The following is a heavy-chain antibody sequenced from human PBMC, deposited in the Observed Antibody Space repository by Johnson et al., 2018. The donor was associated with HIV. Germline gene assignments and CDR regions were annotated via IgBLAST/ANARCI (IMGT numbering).Heavy chain of an antibody. CDR1: GFTFDDFG. V-gene: IGHV3-20*04. CDR3: ARAGGAVRVNGFDM. D-gene: IGHD6-19*01. J-gene: IGHJ3*02. Sequence: QLVESGGGVVRPGGSLRLSCAASGFTFDDFGMGWVRQAPGKWLEWVSGINWNGGRTGYADSVKGRFTISRDNAKNSLYLQMNSLRGEDTALYYCARAGGAVRVNGFDMWGQGTMVTVSS. CDR2: INWNGGRT.